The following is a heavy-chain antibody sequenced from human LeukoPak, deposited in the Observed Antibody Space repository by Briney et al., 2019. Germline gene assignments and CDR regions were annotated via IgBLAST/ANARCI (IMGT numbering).Heavy chain of an antibody. Sequence: ASVKVSCKASGYTFTSYGISWVRQAPGQGLEWMGWISAYNGNTNYAQKLQGRVTITADESTSTAYMELSSLRSEDTAVYYCAGGRDDNWNYVLYWGQGTLVTVSS. CDR2: ISAYNGNT. D-gene: IGHD1-7*01. V-gene: IGHV1-18*01. CDR1: GYTFTSYG. CDR3: AGGRDDNWNYVLY. J-gene: IGHJ4*02.